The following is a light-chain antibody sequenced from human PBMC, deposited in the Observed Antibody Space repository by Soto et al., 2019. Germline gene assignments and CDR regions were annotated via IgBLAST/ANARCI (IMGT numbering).Light chain of an antibody. J-gene: IGKJ5*01. CDR1: QTISNRL. V-gene: IGKV3-20*01. Sequence: EIVLTQSPATPSLSPEERATLSCRASQTISNRLLARYQQKPGQSPRLLIYGASSRATGIPDRFIGSGSGTDFTLTISRLESEDFAVYACQQYSHGPLTFGQGTRLEIK. CDR3: QQYSHGPLT. CDR2: GAS.